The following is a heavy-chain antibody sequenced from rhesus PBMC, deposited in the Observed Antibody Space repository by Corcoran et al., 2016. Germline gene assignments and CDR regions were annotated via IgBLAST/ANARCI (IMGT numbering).Heavy chain of an antibody. Sequence: QVQLQESGPGLVKPSETLSLTCTVSGASIRSYWWSWIRQPPGKGLEWMGEINGNSGSTYYNSSLKSRVTISKDASKNQFSLKLNSVTAADTAVYSCARHSPGNSLDVWGRGVLVTVSS. J-gene: IGHJ5-2*02. CDR1: GASIRSYW. CDR3: ARHSPGNSLDV. V-gene: IGHV4-80*01. CDR2: INGNSGST.